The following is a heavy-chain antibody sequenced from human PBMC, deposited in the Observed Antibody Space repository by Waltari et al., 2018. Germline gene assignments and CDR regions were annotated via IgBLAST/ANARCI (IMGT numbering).Heavy chain of an antibody. V-gene: IGHV3-30-3*01. CDR3: ASAVVPAAPLDY. J-gene: IGHJ4*02. Sequence: QGQLVESGGGVVQPGRSLRLSCAASGFTLRCYPMPWVPQAPGKGLEWVAVISYDGSNKYYADSVKGRFTISRDNSKNTLYLQMNSLRAEDTAVYYCASAVVPAAPLDYWGQGTLVTVSS. CDR1: GFTLRCYP. D-gene: IGHD2-2*01. CDR2: ISYDGSNK.